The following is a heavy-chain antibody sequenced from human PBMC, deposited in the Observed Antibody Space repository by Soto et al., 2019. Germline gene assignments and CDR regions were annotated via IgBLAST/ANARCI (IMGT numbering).Heavy chain of an antibody. CDR2: VNPKSGGT. Sequence: QAQLVQSGPEVKNPGTSVRVSCKTYGYTFSDYFLHWGRQAPGQGPEWRGFVNPKSGGTEYAQKLQGRVTMPRDVSTSTGYMDLSWLTSDDTAVYYCARDSGIQGRFWYFDPWGRGTLVTVSS. J-gene: IGHJ2*01. V-gene: IGHV1-2*02. CDR3: ARDSGIQGRFWYFDP. D-gene: IGHD3-3*01. CDR1: GYTFSDYF.